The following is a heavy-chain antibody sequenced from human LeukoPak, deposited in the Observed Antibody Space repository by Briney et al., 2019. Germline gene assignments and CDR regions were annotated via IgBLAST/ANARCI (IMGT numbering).Heavy chain of an antibody. CDR1: GFTFSSYG. CDR2: ISGSGGST. V-gene: IGHV3-23*01. CDR3: ARQSDYYGSGSYFVY. J-gene: IGHJ4*02. D-gene: IGHD3-10*01. Sequence: GGSLRLSCAASGFTFSSYGMSWVRQAPGKGLEWVSAISGSGGSTYYADSVKGRFTISRDNSKNTLYLQMNSLRAEDTAVYYCARQSDYYGSGSYFVYWGQGTLVTVSS.